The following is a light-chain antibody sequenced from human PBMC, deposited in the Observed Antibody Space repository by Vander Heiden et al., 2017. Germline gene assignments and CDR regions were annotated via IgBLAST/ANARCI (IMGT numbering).Light chain of an antibody. J-gene: IGLJ1*01. CDR1: SSNIGRND. CDR3: AAWDDSLSALYV. Sequence: QSVLTQPPSASGTPGQRVTIPRSGSSSNIGRNDVYWYQQRPGTAPKLLIYSNNQRPSGVPDRFSGAKSGTSAALAISGLRSEDEADYSCAAWDDSLSALYVFGTGTKVTVL. CDR2: SNN. V-gene: IGLV1-47*02.